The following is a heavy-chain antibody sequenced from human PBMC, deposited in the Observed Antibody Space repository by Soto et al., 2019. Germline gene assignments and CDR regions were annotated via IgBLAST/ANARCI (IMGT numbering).Heavy chain of an antibody. CDR2: ISYDGSSK. J-gene: IGHJ4*02. D-gene: IGHD5-18*01. CDR1: GFTFNNYA. V-gene: IGHV3-30-3*01. Sequence: QVQLVESGGGVVQPGRSLRLSCAASGFTFNNYAMHWVRQARGKGLEWVAFISYDGSSKYYADSVTGRFTISRDNSRNTLYLQMNSLRAEDTAVYYCARGDGYIYGNTFDSWGQGTLVTVSS. CDR3: ARGDGYIYGNTFDS.